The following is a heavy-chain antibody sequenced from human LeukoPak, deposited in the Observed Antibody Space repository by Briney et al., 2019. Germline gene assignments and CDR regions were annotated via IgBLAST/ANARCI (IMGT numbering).Heavy chain of an antibody. Sequence: GGSLRLSCAASGFTFSSYGMHWVRQAPGKGLEWVAVISYDGSNKYYADSVKGRFTISRDNSKNTLYLQMNSLRAEDTAVFYCAKSRSDILTGYYGPFDYWGQGTLVTVSS. V-gene: IGHV3-30*18. CDR1: GFTFSSYG. J-gene: IGHJ4*02. D-gene: IGHD3-9*01. CDR3: AKSRSDILTGYYGPFDY. CDR2: ISYDGSNK.